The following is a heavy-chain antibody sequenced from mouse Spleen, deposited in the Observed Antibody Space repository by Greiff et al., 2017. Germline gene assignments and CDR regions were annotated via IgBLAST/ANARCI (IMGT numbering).Heavy chain of an antibody. J-gene: IGHJ1*01. V-gene: IGHV1-81*01. CDR1: GYTFTSYG. D-gene: IGHD4-1*01. CDR3: ARTGTGYFDV. Sequence: VKLMESGAELARPGASVKLSCKASGYTFTSYGISWVKQRTGQGLEWIGEIYPRSGNTYYNEKFKGKATLTADKSSSTAYMELRSLTSEDSAVYFCARTGTGYFDVWGAGTTVTVSS. CDR2: IYPRSGNT.